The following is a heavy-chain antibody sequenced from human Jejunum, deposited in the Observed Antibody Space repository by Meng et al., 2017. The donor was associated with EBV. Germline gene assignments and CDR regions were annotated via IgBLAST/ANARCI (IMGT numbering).Heavy chain of an antibody. Sequence: QWLLHGPGPVLVNPSETLSLPCTVSGGSVSTASYYWSWIRQSPGKGLEWIGYIYYSGNTNYNPSLKSRATITVDTSKNQFSLKLSSVTAADTAVYYCARVVDYYERSGYPDFWGQGTLVTVSS. CDR1: GGSVSTASYY. CDR2: IYYSGNT. D-gene: IGHD3-22*01. CDR3: ARVVDYYERSGYPDF. J-gene: IGHJ4*02. V-gene: IGHV4-61*01.